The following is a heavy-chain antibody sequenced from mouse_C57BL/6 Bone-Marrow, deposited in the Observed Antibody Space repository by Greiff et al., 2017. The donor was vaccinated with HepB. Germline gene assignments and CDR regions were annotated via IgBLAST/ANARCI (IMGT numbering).Heavy chain of an antibody. CDR1: GYTFTSYG. Sequence: VQLQESGAELARPGASVKLSCKASGYTFTSYGISWVKQRTGQGLEWIGEIYPRSGNTYYNEKFKGKATLTADKSSSTAYMELRILTSEDSAVYFCARNRGHDYDYFDYWGQGTTLTVSS. D-gene: IGHD2-4*01. J-gene: IGHJ2*01. CDR3: ARNRGHDYDYFDY. V-gene: IGHV1-81*01. CDR2: IYPRSGNT.